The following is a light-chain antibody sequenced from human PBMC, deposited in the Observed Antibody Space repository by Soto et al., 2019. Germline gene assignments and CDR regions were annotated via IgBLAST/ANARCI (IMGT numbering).Light chain of an antibody. CDR3: SSYTTITTHV. Sequence: QSALTQPASVSGSPGQSITISCTGTSSDVGRYNYVSWYQHHPGKAPRLMIYDVSNRPSGVSNRFSGSKSGNTASLTISGLQAEDEADYYCSSYTTITTHVFGTGTKLTVL. V-gene: IGLV2-14*01. CDR1: SSDVGRYNY. CDR2: DVS. J-gene: IGLJ1*01.